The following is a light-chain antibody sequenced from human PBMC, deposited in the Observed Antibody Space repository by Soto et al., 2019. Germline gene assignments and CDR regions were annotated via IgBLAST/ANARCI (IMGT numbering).Light chain of an antibody. Sequence: DIQMTQSPSTLSASVGDRVTVTCRTSQSINGWLAWYQQKPGKAPKLLIYDASSLHSGVPSRFTGSGFGTAFTLIISSLQPEDFATYYGQQYHRYSRTFGQGTKVEIK. J-gene: IGKJ1*01. CDR2: DAS. CDR1: QSINGW. V-gene: IGKV1-5*01. CDR3: QQYHRYSRT.